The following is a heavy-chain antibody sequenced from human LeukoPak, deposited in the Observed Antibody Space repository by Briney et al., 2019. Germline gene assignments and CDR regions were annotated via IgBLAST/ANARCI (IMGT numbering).Heavy chain of an antibody. Sequence: ASVTVSCKSSGYTFTGYYLYWVRQAPGQGLEWVAWINPNNGGTKYAQKFQGRVSVTRDTSISTAYMELSRLTSDDTAVYYCARGGDGYNLDYYYYMDVWGKGTTVTVSS. D-gene: IGHD5-24*01. CDR3: ARGGDGYNLDYYYYMDV. CDR1: GYTFTGYY. CDR2: INPNNGGT. J-gene: IGHJ6*03. V-gene: IGHV1-2*02.